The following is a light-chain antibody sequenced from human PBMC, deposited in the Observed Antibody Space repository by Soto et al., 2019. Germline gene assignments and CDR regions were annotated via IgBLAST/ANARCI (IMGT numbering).Light chain of an antibody. CDR1: TGAVTSGYY. V-gene: IGLV7-43*01. J-gene: IGLJ2*01. CDR2: STS. Sequence: QAVVTQEPSLTVSPGGTVTLTCASSTGAVTSGYYPNWFQQKAGQPPRALIYSTSNKPSWTPARFSGSPLGDKAALTLSGVQPEDEAEYYCLLYYGGAQLVFGGGTKLTVL. CDR3: LLYYGGAQLV.